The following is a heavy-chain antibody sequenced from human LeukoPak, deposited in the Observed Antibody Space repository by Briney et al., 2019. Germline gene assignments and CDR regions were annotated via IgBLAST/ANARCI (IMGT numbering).Heavy chain of an antibody. Sequence: GGSLRLSCAASGFTFSSYSMNWVRQAPGKGLEWVSYISSSSSTIYYADSVKGRFTISRDNAKNSLYLQMNRLRAEDTAVYYCAREGAMIGARSNAFDIWGQGTMVTVSS. D-gene: IGHD3-22*01. J-gene: IGHJ3*02. CDR1: GFTFSSYS. V-gene: IGHV3-48*01. CDR2: ISSSSSTI. CDR3: AREGAMIGARSNAFDI.